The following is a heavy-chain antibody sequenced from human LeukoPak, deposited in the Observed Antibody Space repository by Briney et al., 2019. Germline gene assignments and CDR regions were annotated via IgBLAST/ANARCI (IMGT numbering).Heavy chain of an antibody. J-gene: IGHJ3*02. CDR3: ARDREQLVHAFDI. V-gene: IGHV3-7*01. D-gene: IGHD6-6*01. Sequence: GGSLRLSCAASGFTFSSYWMSWVRQAPGKGLEWVANIKQDGSEKYYVDSVKGRFTISRDNAKNSLYLQMNSLRAEDTAVYYCARDREQLVHAFDIWGQGTMVTVSS. CDR1: GFTFSSYW. CDR2: IKQDGSEK.